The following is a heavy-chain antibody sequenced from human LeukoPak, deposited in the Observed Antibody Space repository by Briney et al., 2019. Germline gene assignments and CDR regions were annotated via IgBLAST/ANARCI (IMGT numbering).Heavy chain of an antibody. CDR1: GGSFSGYY. V-gene: IGHV4-34*01. CDR2: INHSGST. CDR3: ARVLWFGELSSCLDY. Sequence: SETLSLTCAVYGGSFSGYYWSWIRQPPGKGLEWIGEINHSGSTNYNPSLKSRVTISVDTSKNQFSLKLSSVTAADTAVYYCARVLWFGELSSCLDYWGQGTLVTVSS. D-gene: IGHD3-10*01. J-gene: IGHJ4*02.